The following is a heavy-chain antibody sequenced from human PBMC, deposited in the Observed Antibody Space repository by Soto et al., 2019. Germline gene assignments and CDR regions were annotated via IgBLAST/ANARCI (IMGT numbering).Heavy chain of an antibody. Sequence: SVKVSCKASGGTFSSYASSWVRQAPGQGLEWMGGIIPIFGTANYAQKFQGRVTITADESTSTAYMELSSLRSEDTAVYYCARDHCISTSCYSMYNWFDPWGQGTLVTVSS. CDR3: ARDHCISTSCYSMYNWFDP. D-gene: IGHD2-2*01. J-gene: IGHJ5*02. CDR1: GGTFSSYA. CDR2: IIPIFGTA. V-gene: IGHV1-69*13.